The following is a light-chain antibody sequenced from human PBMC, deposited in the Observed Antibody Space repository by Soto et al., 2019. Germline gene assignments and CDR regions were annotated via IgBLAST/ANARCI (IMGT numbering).Light chain of an antibody. CDR3: QSSDSSLSGSVV. CDR2: DDN. CDR1: SYNIGAGYD. V-gene: IGLV1-40*01. J-gene: IGLJ2*01. Sequence: QSVLTQPPSVSGAPGQRVTISCAGSSYNIGAGYDVNWYQQLPGRAPKLLIYDDNNRPSGVPDRFSGSKSATSASLAITGLQAEVEANYYCQSSDSSLSGSVVFGGGTKLTVL.